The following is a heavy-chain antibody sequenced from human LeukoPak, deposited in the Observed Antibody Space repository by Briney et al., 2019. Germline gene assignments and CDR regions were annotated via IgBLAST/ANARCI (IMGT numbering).Heavy chain of an antibody. Sequence: PGGSLRLSCTASGFIVSNNYMSWVPQAPGKGLEWVSVLYNTGDTYYADSVKGRFTISRDNSKNTLYLQMSSLRTEDTAVYYCATPKYTNGPHNYWGQGTLVTVSS. CDR3: ATPKYTNGPHNY. J-gene: IGHJ4*02. D-gene: IGHD2-8*01. V-gene: IGHV3-53*01. CDR2: LYNTGDT. CDR1: GFIVSNNY.